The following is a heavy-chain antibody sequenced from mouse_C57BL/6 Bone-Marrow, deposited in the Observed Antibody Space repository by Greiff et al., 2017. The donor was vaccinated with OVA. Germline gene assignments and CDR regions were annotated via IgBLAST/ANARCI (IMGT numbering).Heavy chain of an antibody. Sequence: VQLQQSGPELVKPGASVKISCKASGYSFTGYYMNWVKQSPEKSLEWIGEINPSTGGTTYNQKFKAKATLTVDKSSSTAYMQLKSLTSEDSAVYDCAREGNDEGFDYWGQGTTLTVSS. CDR1: GYSFTGYY. CDR2: INPSTGGT. D-gene: IGHD2-12*01. V-gene: IGHV1-42*01. CDR3: AREGNDEGFDY. J-gene: IGHJ2*01.